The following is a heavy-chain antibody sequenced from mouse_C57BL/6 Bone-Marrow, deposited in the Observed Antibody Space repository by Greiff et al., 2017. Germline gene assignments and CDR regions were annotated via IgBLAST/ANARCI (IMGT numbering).Heavy chain of an antibody. CDR3: ARTRGYDGYPYVYY. Sequence: QVQLKESGAELARPGASVKLSCKASGYTFTSYGISWVKQRTGQGLEWIGEIYPRSGNTYYNEKFKGKATLTADKSSSTAYMELRSLTSDDSAVYFCARTRGYDGYPYVYYWGRGTTLTVSA. D-gene: IGHD2-3*01. CDR2: IYPRSGNT. J-gene: IGHJ2*01. V-gene: IGHV1-81*01. CDR1: GYTFTSYG.